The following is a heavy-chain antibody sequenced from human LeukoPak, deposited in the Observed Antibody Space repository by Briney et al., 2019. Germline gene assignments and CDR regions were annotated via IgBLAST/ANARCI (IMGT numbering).Heavy chain of an antibody. CDR3: TKDRSYGRSYFDY. V-gene: IGHV3-66*02. CDR2: IYSGGST. D-gene: IGHD5-18*01. CDR1: GFTVSNNY. J-gene: IGHJ4*02. Sequence: GGSLRLSCAASGFTVSNNYMSWVRQAPGKGLEWVSVIYSGGSTYYADSVKGRFTISRDSSKNTLYLQVNSLRIEDTAVYYCTKDRSYGRSYFDYWGRGTLVTVAS.